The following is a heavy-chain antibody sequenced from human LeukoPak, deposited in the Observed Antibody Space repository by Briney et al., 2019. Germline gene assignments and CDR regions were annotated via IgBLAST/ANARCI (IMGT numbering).Heavy chain of an antibody. Sequence: GGSLRLSCAASGFTFSSYAMSWVRQAPGKGLEWVSFIYSDNTHYSDSVKGRFTISRDNSKNTLYLQMNSLRAEDTAVYYCARGRFLEWFYYMDVWGKGTTVTVSS. CDR3: ARGRFLEWFYYMDV. CDR2: IYSDNT. J-gene: IGHJ6*03. D-gene: IGHD3-3*01. V-gene: IGHV3-23*03. CDR1: GFTFSSYA.